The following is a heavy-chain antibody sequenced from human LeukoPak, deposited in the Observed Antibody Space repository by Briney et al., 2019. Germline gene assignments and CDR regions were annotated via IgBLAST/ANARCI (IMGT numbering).Heavy chain of an antibody. CDR1: GGAISRYY. CDR2: IYYSGST. J-gene: IGHJ4*02. V-gene: IGHV4-59*01. CDR3: ARGDGYHAY. Sequence: SETLSLTCTVSGGAISRYYWSWIRQPPGKGLEWIGYIYYSGSTNYNPSLKSRVTISVDTSKNQFSLKLSSVTAADTAVYYCARGDGYHAYGGQGTLVTVS. D-gene: IGHD5-24*01.